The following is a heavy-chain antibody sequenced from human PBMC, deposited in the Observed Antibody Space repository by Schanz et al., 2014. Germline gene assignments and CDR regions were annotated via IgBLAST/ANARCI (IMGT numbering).Heavy chain of an antibody. CDR2: IIPVLNIA. CDR3: ARGRGVYDY. J-gene: IGHJ4*02. V-gene: IGHV1-69*02. CDR1: GDTFSKYN. D-gene: IGHD2-8*01. Sequence: QVQLVQSGPEVKKPGSSVKVSCQAFGDTFSKYNIMWVRQVPGQGLEWMGKIIPVLNIATYAQRFQGRVSITADTSTNTAYMELSSLTSEDTAVHYCARGRGVYDYWGQGTLVNDSS.